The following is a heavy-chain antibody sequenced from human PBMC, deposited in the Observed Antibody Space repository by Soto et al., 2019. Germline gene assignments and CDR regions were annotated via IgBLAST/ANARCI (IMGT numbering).Heavy chain of an antibody. CDR2: IYYSGIS. J-gene: IGHJ4*01. CDR1: GGSISSYY. D-gene: IGHD2-2*03. Sequence: PSETLSLTCTVFGGSISSYYWSWIRQPPGKGLEWIGYIYYSGISNYSPSPQSRVTISVDTSKSHFSLKRSSVTAADTAVYYCARVCGYCIGTSCYDPFDDWGQGTLVTVSS. CDR3: ARVCGYCIGTSCYDPFDD. V-gene: IGHV4-59*01.